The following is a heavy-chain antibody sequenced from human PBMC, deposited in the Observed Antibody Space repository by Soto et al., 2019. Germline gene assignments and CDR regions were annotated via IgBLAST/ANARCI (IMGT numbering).Heavy chain of an antibody. CDR2: IYYSGST. V-gene: IGHV4-59*06. J-gene: IGHJ6*02. Sequence: SETLSLTCTVSGGSISSYYWSWIRQPPGKGLEWIGYIYYSGSTCYNPSLKSRVTISVDTSKNQFSLKLSSVTAADTAVYYCAASCVGCGGFNYYGMDVWGQGTTVTSP. CDR3: AASCVGCGGFNYYGMDV. CDR1: GGSISSYY. D-gene: IGHD2-21*01.